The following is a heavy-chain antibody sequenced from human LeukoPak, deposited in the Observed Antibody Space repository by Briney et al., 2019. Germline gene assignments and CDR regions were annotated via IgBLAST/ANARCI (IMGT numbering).Heavy chain of an antibody. CDR2: IYFSGSR. CDR3: ARGGGGYTLYSFDY. D-gene: IGHD3-22*01. J-gene: IGHJ4*02. V-gene: IGHV4-30-4*08. CDR1: GASIRSGDHY. Sequence: PSETLSLTCTVSGASIRSGDHYWSWLRQPPGKGLEWIGYIYFSGSRSSNPSLRSRLAISVDTSKNQFSLKLSSVTAADTAIYYCARGGGGYTLYSFDYWGQGALVTVSS.